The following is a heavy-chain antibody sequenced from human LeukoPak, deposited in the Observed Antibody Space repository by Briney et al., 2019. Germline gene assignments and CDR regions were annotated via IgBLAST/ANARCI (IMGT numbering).Heavy chain of an antibody. J-gene: IGHJ4*02. CDR1: GGSVSSGNYY. V-gene: IGHV4-61*01. CDR2: MSNSGHT. D-gene: IGHD6-13*01. Sequence: SETLSLTCTVSGGSVSSGNYYWSWIRQPPGKGLEWIGFMSNSGHTDSNASLKSRVTISVDTSKNQFSLKLKSVTAADTAVYYCARGYRSSWYYFDYWGQGTLVTVSS. CDR3: ARGYRSSWYYFDY.